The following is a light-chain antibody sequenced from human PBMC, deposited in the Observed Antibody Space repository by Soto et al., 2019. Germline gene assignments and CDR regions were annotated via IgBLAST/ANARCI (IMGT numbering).Light chain of an antibody. Sequence: QTVVTQPPSASGTPGQRVTISCSGSSPNIGRNSVNWYQQLPGTAPKLLMYGNDQRPSGVPDRFSGSKSGTSASLAISGLHSEDEADYYCATWDVSLRGPVFGGGTQLTVL. V-gene: IGLV1-44*01. CDR1: SPNIGRNS. CDR3: ATWDVSLRGPV. CDR2: GND. J-gene: IGLJ7*01.